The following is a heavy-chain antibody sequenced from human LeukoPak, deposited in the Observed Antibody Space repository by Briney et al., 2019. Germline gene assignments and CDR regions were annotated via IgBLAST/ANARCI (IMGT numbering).Heavy chain of an antibody. J-gene: IGHJ4*02. V-gene: IGHV3-20*01. D-gene: IGHD6-6*01. Sequence: PGGSLRLSCAASGFTVSGNFMSWVRQAPGKGLEWVSGINWNGGSTGYADSVKGRFTISRDNAKNSLYLQMNSLRAEDTALYHCARDDSSSSGPIDYWGQGTLVTVSS. CDR3: ARDDSSSSGPIDY. CDR1: GFTVSGNF. CDR2: INWNGGST.